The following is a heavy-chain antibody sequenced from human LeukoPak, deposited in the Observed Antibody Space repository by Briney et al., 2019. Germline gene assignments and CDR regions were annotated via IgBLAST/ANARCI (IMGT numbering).Heavy chain of an antibody. D-gene: IGHD6-13*01. Sequence: SVKVSCKASGDTFSSYAISWVRQAPGQGLEWMGRIIPIFGTANYAQKFQGRVTITTDESTSTAYMELSSLRSEDTAVYYCARDPHVAAAGTHWGQGTLVTVCS. V-gene: IGHV1-69*05. J-gene: IGHJ4*02. CDR3: ARDPHVAAAGTH. CDR2: IIPIFGTA. CDR1: GDTFSSYA.